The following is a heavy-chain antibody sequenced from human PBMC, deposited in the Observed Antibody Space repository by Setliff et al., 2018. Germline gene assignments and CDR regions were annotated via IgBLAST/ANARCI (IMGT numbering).Heavy chain of an antibody. Sequence: PSETLSLTCALSGASIRNNYYWGWIRQSPGTGREWIGSIFYNGMAYYNPSLKSRVTMSVDTSKNQFSLNLTSVTAADTAVYYCARASVVNAIAVGYWGQGTLVTVSS. CDR2: IFYNGMA. CDR3: ARASVVNAIAVGY. CDR1: GASIRNNYY. V-gene: IGHV4-39*01. J-gene: IGHJ4*02. D-gene: IGHD2-15*01.